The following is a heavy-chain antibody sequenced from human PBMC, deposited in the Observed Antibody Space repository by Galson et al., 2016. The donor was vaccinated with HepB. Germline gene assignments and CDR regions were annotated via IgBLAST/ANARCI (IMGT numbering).Heavy chain of an antibody. Sequence: SLRLSCAASGFRISDYAMSWVRQAPGKGLEWVSGVSSRGGRTFYADSVKGRFIIYRDTSANMLYLQMNSLRGEDTAVYYCAKDGRDSGWYFPEWFFDLWGRGTLVAVSS. V-gene: IGHV3-23*01. CDR2: VSSRGGRT. CDR3: AKDGRDSGWYFPEWFFDL. CDR1: GFRISDYA. D-gene: IGHD6-19*01. J-gene: IGHJ2*01.